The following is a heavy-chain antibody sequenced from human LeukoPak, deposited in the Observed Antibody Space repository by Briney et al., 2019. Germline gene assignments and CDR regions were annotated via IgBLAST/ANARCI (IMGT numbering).Heavy chain of an antibody. CDR2: IRTSGDNT. CDR1: GFTFSNYA. D-gene: IGHD6-19*01. V-gene: IGHV3-23*01. CDR3: AKCVTGWPNWFDP. Sequence: GGSLRLSCAASGFTFSNYAMSWVRQAPGKGLEWVSTIRTSGDNTYYADSVKGRFTISRDNSKNTLYLQMNSLRAEDTALYYCAKCVTGWPNWFDPWGQGTLVTVSS. J-gene: IGHJ5*02.